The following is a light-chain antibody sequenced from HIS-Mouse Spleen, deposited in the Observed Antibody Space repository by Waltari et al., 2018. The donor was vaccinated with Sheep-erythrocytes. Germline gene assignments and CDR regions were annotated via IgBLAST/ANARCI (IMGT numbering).Light chain of an antibody. CDR2: DVS. J-gene: IGLJ3*02. CDR1: SSDVGGYNY. Sequence: QSALTQPRSVSGSPGQSVTISCTETSSDVGGYNYVSWYQQHPGKAPKLMIYDVSKRPSGVPDRFSGSKSGNTASLTISGLQAEDEADYYCCSYAGSNNWVFGGGTKLTVL. V-gene: IGLV2-11*01. CDR3: CSYAGSNNWV.